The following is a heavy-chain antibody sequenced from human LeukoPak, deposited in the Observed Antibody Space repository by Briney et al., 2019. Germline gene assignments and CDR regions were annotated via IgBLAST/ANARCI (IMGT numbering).Heavy chain of an antibody. Sequence: GGSLRLSCAASGFTFSSYAMHWVCQAPGKGLEWVAVISYDGSNKYYADSVKGRFTISRDNSKNTPYLQMNSLRAEDTAVYYCARGIYYDILTGYQNYYNWFDPWGQGTLVTVSS. D-gene: IGHD3-9*01. CDR2: ISYDGSNK. CDR3: ARGIYYDILTGYQNYYNWFDP. J-gene: IGHJ5*02. V-gene: IGHV3-30*04. CDR1: GFTFSSYA.